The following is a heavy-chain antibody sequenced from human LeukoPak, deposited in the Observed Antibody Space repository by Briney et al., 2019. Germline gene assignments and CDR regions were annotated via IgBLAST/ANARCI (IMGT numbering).Heavy chain of an antibody. CDR2: IRYDGSDK. J-gene: IGHJ4*02. Sequence: PGGSLSLFCAASGFTFSNYGMQWVRQAPGKGLEWVAFIRYDGSDKYYADSVKGRFTISRDNSKNTLHLQMNSLKSEDTAVYYCATDPRGSGYNLDYRGQGTLVTVSS. V-gene: IGHV3-30*02. D-gene: IGHD5-12*01. CDR1: GFTFSNYG. CDR3: ATDPRGSGYNLDY.